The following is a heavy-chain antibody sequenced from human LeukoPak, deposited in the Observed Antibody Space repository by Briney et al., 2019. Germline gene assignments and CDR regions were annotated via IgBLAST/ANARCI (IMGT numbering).Heavy chain of an antibody. Sequence: ASVKVSCKASGYTFTSYTMHWVRQAPGQRLEWMGRINTGNGNTKYSQDFQGRVTITRDTSASTAYMGLSSLRSEDMAVYYCARGAKFRSYGSGTYYTSLPFDPWGQGTLVTVSS. V-gene: IGHV1-3*03. CDR1: GYTFTSYT. CDR2: INTGNGNT. J-gene: IGHJ5*02. D-gene: IGHD3-10*01. CDR3: ARGAKFRSYGSGTYYTSLPFDP.